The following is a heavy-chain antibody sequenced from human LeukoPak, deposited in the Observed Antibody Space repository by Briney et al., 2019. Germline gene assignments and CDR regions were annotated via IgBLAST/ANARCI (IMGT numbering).Heavy chain of an antibody. CDR3: ARDLGSGWYLDY. D-gene: IGHD6-19*01. Sequence: PGGSLRLSCAASGFTFSDYYMSWIRQAPGKGLEWLSYISSSGSHMSYADSVKGRFTISRDNGEMSLYLQMNSLTDEDTAVYYCARDLGSGWYLDYWGQGTLLTVSS. CDR1: GFTFSDYY. J-gene: IGHJ4*02. CDR2: ISSSGSHM. V-gene: IGHV3-11*04.